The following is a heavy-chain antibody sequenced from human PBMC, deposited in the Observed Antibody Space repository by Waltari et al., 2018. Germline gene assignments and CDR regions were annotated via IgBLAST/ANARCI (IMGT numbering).Heavy chain of an antibody. J-gene: IGHJ4*02. D-gene: IGHD1-1*01. CDR2: ISYNGNDK. Sequence: QVQLVESGGGAVQPGRSLRLSCAATGFTFSSYAMHWVRQAPGKWLEWVAVISYNGNDKDYTDSVKGRFTISRDNSKNTLYLQMNSLRPEDTAVYYCAKVPGTSQLYYLDNWGQGTLVTVSS. V-gene: IGHV3-30*18. CDR1: GFTFSSYA. CDR3: AKVPGTSQLYYLDN.